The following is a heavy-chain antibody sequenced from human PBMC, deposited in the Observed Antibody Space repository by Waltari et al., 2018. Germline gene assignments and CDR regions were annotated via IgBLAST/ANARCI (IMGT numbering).Heavy chain of an antibody. CDR1: GYTFTSYA. V-gene: IGHV7-4-1*02. CDR2: INTNTGNP. J-gene: IGHJ6*02. Sequence: QVQLVQSGSELKKPGASVKVSCKASGYTFTSYAMNWVRQAPGQGLEWMGWINTNTGNPTYAQGFTGRFVFSLDTSVSTAYLQISSLKAEDTAVYYCVRVLRLYCSSTSCYDYYYYYGMDVWGQGTTVTVSS. D-gene: IGHD2-2*01. CDR3: VRVLRLYCSSTSCYDYYYYYGMDV.